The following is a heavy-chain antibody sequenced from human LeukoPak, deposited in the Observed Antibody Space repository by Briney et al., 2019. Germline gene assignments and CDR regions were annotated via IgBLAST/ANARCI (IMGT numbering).Heavy chain of an antibody. D-gene: IGHD3-22*01. Sequence: SETLSLTCTVSGGFISSSSYYWGWIRQPPGKGLEWIGSVYYSGSTYYNPSLKSRVTISVDTSKNQFSLRLSSVTAADTAVYYCARLGMGIIVVTNDAFDIWGQGTMVTVSS. J-gene: IGHJ3*02. V-gene: IGHV4-39*01. CDR1: GGFISSSSYY. CDR3: ARLGMGIIVVTNDAFDI. CDR2: VYYSGST.